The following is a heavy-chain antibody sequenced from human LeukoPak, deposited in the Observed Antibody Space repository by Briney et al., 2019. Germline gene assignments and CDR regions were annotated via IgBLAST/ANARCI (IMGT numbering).Heavy chain of an antibody. CDR1: GFTFSDYY. D-gene: IGHD3-10*01. J-gene: IGHJ5*02. Sequence: PGGSLRLSCAASGFTFSDYYMTWIRQAPGKGLEWISYISSSGGGSGDYIYYADSVKGRFTISRDNAKNSLYLQMNSLRAEDTAVYYCARVKDGSGLNRRAGWFDPWGQGTLVTVSS. CDR3: ARVKDGSGLNRRAGWFDP. V-gene: IGHV3-11*04. CDR2: ISSSGGGSGDYI.